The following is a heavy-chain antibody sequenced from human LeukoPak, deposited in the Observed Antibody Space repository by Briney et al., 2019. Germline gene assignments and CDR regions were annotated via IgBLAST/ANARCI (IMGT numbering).Heavy chain of an antibody. D-gene: IGHD5-12*01. CDR3: ARDRTGGYGY. V-gene: IGHV4-59*01. CDR2: IYYSGST. Sequence: SETLSLTCTVSGGSISSYYWSWIRQPPGKGLEWIGYIYYSGSTNYNPSLKSRVTISVDTSKNQFSLKLSSVTAADTAVYYCARDRTGGYGYWGQGTLVTVSS. J-gene: IGHJ4*02. CDR1: GGSISSYY.